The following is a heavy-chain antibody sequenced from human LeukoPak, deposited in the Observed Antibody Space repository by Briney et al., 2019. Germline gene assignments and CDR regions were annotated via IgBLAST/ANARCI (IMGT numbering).Heavy chain of an antibody. CDR2: IYTSGST. D-gene: IGHD6-13*01. CDR1: GGSISSYY. Sequence: PSETLSLTCTVSGGSISSYYWSWIRQPAGKGLEWIGRIYTSGSTNYNPSLKSRVTISVDTSKNQFSLKLSSVTAADTAVYYCARGASSSWFNYYFDYWGQGTLVTVSS. J-gene: IGHJ4*02. V-gene: IGHV4-4*07. CDR3: ARGASSSWFNYYFDY.